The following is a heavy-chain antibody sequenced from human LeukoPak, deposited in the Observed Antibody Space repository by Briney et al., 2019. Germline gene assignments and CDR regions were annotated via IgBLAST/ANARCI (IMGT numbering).Heavy chain of an antibody. CDR2: IYYSGST. V-gene: IGHV4-39*07. D-gene: IGHD3-3*01. CDR1: GDSISSRSYY. CDR3: ARDITEWLLTGSFDY. J-gene: IGHJ4*02. Sequence: PSETLSLTCTVSGDSISSRSYYWGWIRQPPGKGLEWVGTIYYSGSTFYNPSLKSRVTISLDTSKNQISLTVRSVTAADTAVYYCARDITEWLLTGSFDYWGQGTLVTVSS.